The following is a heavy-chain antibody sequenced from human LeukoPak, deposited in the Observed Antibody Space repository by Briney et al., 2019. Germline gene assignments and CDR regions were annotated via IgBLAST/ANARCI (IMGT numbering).Heavy chain of an antibody. CDR3: ARDSAYYSTSSFVDY. CDR2: IKQDGSEK. D-gene: IGHD6-6*01. V-gene: IGHV3-7*01. J-gene: IGHJ4*02. Sequence: PGGSLRLSCAASGFTFSSYWMTWARQAPGKGLEWVANIKQDGSEKYYVDSVKGRFTISRGNAKNSLYLQMNSLRAEDTAVYYCARDSAYYSTSSFVDYWGQGTLVTVSS. CDR1: GFTFSSYW.